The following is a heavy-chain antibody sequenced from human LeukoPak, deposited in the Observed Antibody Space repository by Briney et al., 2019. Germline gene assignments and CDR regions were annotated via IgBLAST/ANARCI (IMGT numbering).Heavy chain of an antibody. D-gene: IGHD3-3*01. V-gene: IGHV3-48*03. Sequence: PGGSLRLSCAASGFTFSSYEMNWVRQAPGKGLEWVSYISSSGSTIYYADSVKGRFTISRDNAKNSLYLQMNSLRAEDTAVYYCARAPTIFGVVYYMDVWGKGTTVTVSS. CDR3: ARAPTIFGVVYYMDV. J-gene: IGHJ6*03. CDR2: ISSSGSTI. CDR1: GFTFSSYE.